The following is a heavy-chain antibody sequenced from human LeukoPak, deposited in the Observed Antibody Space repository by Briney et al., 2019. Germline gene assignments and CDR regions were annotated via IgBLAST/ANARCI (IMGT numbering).Heavy chain of an antibody. Sequence: GGSLRLSCAASGFTFNYFWMHSVRQVPGKGLVWVSGINNDGTATYYAGSVKGRFTISRDIAKNTVYLQMNGLRAEDTTVYYCATVSEYWGQGTLVTVSS. CDR1: GFTFNYFW. J-gene: IGHJ4*02. CDR2: INNDGTAT. CDR3: ATVSEY. V-gene: IGHV3-74*01.